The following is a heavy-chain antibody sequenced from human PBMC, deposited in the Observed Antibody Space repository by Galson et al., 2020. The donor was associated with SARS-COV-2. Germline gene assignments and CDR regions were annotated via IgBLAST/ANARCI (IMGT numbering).Heavy chain of an antibody. D-gene: IGHD2-21*01. CDR3: ARGGGSCGGVCYVAGDS. Sequence: SETLSLTCAVYSGSFSDYYWNWIRQSPGKGLEWLGEINHSGFTNYNPPLKSRLTISIDTSKNQFSLKLSSVTAADTAVYYCARGGGSCGGVCYVAGDSWGQGTLVTVSS. V-gene: IGHV4-34*01. CDR1: SGSFSDYY. CDR2: INHSGFT. J-gene: IGHJ5*02.